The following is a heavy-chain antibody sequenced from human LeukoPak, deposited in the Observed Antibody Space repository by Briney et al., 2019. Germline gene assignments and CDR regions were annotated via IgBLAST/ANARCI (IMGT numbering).Heavy chain of an antibody. CDR2: ITSSSSYI. CDR1: GFTFSSYS. D-gene: IGHD3-22*01. J-gene: IGHJ4*02. V-gene: IGHV3-21*01. Sequence: PGGSLRLSCAASGFTFSSYSRNWVRQAPGKGLEWVSTITSSSSYIYYADSVKGRFTISRENAKNSLYLQMNRLSADDTAVYYCPRDPSGYYSDSAPKYYWGQGTMLTVSS. CDR3: PRDPSGYYSDSAPKYY.